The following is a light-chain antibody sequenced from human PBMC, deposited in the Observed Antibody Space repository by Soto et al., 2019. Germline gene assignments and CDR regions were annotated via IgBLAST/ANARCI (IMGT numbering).Light chain of an antibody. V-gene: IGKV1-5*01. CDR2: DAS. J-gene: IGKJ4*01. CDR1: QSISRW. Sequence: DIQMTQSPSTLSASVGDRVTIACRASQSISRWLAWYQQKPGKAPKVLIWDASSLQRGVPSRFSGSRSGPDFTLTISSLQPEDFAVYYCQQRSNWPSFGGGTKVDIK. CDR3: QQRSNWPS.